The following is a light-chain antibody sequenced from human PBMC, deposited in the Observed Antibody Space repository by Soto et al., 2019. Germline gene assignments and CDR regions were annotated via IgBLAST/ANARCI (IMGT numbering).Light chain of an antibody. Sequence: EIVLTQSPGTLSLSPGERATLSCRASQSVSSSYLAWYKQKPVQAPRLLIYGASNRATGIPDRFSGSGSGTDFTLTISRLEPEDFAVYYCQQYGSSPLTFGGGTKVDIK. V-gene: IGKV3-20*01. J-gene: IGKJ4*01. CDR2: GAS. CDR1: QSVSSSY. CDR3: QQYGSSPLT.